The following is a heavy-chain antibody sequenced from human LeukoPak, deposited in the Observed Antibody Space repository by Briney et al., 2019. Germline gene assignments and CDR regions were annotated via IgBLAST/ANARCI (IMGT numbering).Heavy chain of an antibody. D-gene: IGHD5-18*01. CDR2: INNDGRST. Sequence: GGSLRLSCAASGFTVSGTWMHRVRQAPGKGLVWVSRINNDGRSTSYADPVKGRFTISRDNAKNTLYMQMNSLRAEDTAVYYCGTAFEFWGQGTLVTVSS. J-gene: IGHJ4*02. CDR1: GFTVSGTW. CDR3: GTAFEF. V-gene: IGHV3-74*01.